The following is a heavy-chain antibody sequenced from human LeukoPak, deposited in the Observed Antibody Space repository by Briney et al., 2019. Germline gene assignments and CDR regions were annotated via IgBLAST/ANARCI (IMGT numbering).Heavy chain of an antibody. D-gene: IGHD1-26*01. J-gene: IGHJ4*02. CDR1: GGTFSTYA. V-gene: IGHV1-69*13. Sequence: SVKVSCKASGGTFSTYAISWVRQAPGQELEWMGGIIPILHTANYAQQFQGRVTITADESTSTAYMDLSSLRYEDTAMYYCARDAEGATRYYFDSWGQGTLVTVSS. CDR3: ARDAEGATRYYFDS. CDR2: IIPILHTA.